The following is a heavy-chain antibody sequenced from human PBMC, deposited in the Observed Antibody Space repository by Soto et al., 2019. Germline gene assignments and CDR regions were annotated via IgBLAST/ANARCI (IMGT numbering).Heavy chain of an antibody. CDR2: MYYSGST. D-gene: IGHD3-10*01. CDR1: GGSITSGDYY. CDR3: ARANGFGESDY. V-gene: IGHV4-31*03. Sequence: QVQLQESGPGLVKPSQTLSLTCTVSGGSITSGDYYWSWIRQHPGKGLEWIGYMYYSGSTYYNPSLKGRVTISVDTSKNQFSLKLSSVTAADTAVYYCARANGFGESDYWGQGTLVTVSS. J-gene: IGHJ4*02.